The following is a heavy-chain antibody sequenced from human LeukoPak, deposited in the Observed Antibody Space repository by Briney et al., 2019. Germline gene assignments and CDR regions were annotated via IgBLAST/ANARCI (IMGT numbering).Heavy chain of an antibody. V-gene: IGHV4-39*01. J-gene: IGHJ4*02. CDR1: GASIGSSPYGTAYY. D-gene: IGHD1-26*01. CDR3: ARQFHSGSGISSYFDY. CDR2: IYFSEYT. Sequence: SETLSLTCTVSGASIGSSPYGTAYYWGWIRQPPGKGLEWIGSIYFSEYTYDNPSLKSRVTMSVDTSKNQFSLKLHAVTAADTAVYYCARQFHSGSGISSYFDYWGQGALVTVSS.